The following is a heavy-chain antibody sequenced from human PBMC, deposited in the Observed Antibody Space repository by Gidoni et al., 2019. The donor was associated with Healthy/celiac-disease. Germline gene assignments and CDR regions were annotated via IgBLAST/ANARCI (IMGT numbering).Heavy chain of an antibody. CDR3: ARAPEELPPRSPPPFDY. CDR2: ISAYNGNT. Sequence: QVQLVQSGAEVKKPGASVKVSCKASGYPFTSYGIIWVRQAPGQGLEWMGWISAYNGNTNYAQKLQGRVTMTTDTSTSTAYMELRSLRSDDTAVYYCARAPEELPPRSPPPFDYWGQGTLVTVSS. J-gene: IGHJ4*02. CDR1: GYPFTSYG. V-gene: IGHV1-18*04. D-gene: IGHD1-26*01.